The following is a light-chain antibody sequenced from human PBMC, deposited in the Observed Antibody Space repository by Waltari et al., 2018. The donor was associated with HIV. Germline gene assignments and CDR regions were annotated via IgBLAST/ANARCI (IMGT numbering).Light chain of an antibody. V-gene: IGKV3-15*01. CDR2: GAS. CDR3: HQYNNWLT. Sequence: EIVMTQSPATLSVSPGETATLSCRASRSVSSNLAWYQQKPGQAPRLLIYGASTRATGIPARFSGTGSGTEFTLTISSLQSEDFAIYYCHQYNNWLTFGGGTKLDIK. J-gene: IGKJ4*01. CDR1: RSVSSN.